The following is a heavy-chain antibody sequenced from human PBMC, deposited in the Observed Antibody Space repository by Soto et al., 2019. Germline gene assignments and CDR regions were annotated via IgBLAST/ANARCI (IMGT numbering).Heavy chain of an antibody. CDR3: ARAAYSSGWYAGYYYYGMDV. Sequence: ASVKVSCKAPGYTFTGYYMHWVRQAPGQGLEWMGWINPNSGGTNYAQKFQGWVTMTRDTSISTAYMELSRLRSDDTAVYYCARAAYSSGWYAGYYYYGMDVWGQGTTVTVSS. CDR1: GYTFTGYY. V-gene: IGHV1-2*04. J-gene: IGHJ6*02. D-gene: IGHD6-19*01. CDR2: INPNSGGT.